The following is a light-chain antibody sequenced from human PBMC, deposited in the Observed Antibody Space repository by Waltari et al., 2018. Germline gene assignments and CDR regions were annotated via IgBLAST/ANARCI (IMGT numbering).Light chain of an antibody. J-gene: IGKJ1*01. CDR1: QSVTTY. CDR2: GSS. V-gene: IGKV1-39*01. Sequence: DIQMTQSPSSLSASVGGRVTITCRASQSVTTYLSWYQQKPGKAPKLLIYGSSTLQSGVPSRFYGGGSGTDFTLTISSLQPEDFATYYCLQTYSTTRTFGQGTQVEIK. CDR3: LQTYSTTRT.